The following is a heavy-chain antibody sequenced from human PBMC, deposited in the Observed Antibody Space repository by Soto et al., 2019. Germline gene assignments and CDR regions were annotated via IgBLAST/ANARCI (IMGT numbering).Heavy chain of an antibody. V-gene: IGHV3-49*03. CDR2: IRSKACGGTT. CDR3: TRAWGGVVVVPAASPGAFDI. J-gene: IGHJ3*02. CDR1: GFTFGDYA. Sequence: GGSLRLSCTASGFTFGDYAMSWFRQAPGKGLEWVGFIRSKACGGTTEYAASVKGRFTISRDDSKSIAYLQMNSLKTEDTAVYYCTRAWGGVVVVPAASPGAFDIWGQGTMVTVSS. D-gene: IGHD2-2*01.